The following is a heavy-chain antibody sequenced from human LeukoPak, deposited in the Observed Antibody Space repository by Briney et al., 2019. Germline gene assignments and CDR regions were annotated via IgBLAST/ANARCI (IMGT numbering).Heavy chain of an antibody. V-gene: IGHV3-66*02. CDR2: IYTGGAT. Sequence: GGSLRLSCAASGFTVTSNYMSWVRQAPGKGLERVSVIYTGGATYYADSVKGRFTISRDNSKNTLYLQMNSLRAEDTAVYYCARDHRDYYDSTGYYDYWGQGTLVTVSS. J-gene: IGHJ4*02. D-gene: IGHD3-22*01. CDR1: GFTVTSNY. CDR3: ARDHRDYYDSTGYYDY.